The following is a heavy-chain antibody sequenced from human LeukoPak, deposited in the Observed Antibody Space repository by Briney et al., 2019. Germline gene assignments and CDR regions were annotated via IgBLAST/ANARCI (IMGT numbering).Heavy chain of an antibody. Sequence: GASVKVSCKASGYTFTGYYMHWVRQAPGQGLEWMGRINPNSGGTNYAQNFQGRVTMTRDTSTSTAYMEVSSLKSDDTAVYYCARDLGRDGYNYYSWGQGTLVTVSS. CDR3: ARDLGRDGYNYYS. CDR1: GYTFTGYY. J-gene: IGHJ4*02. D-gene: IGHD5-24*01. V-gene: IGHV1-2*06. CDR2: INPNSGGT.